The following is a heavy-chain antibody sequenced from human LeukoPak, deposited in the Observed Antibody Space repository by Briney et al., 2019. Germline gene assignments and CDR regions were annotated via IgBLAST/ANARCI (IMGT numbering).Heavy chain of an antibody. V-gene: IGHV3-11*06. CDR3: ARVNPTNSGFYAY. CDR2: ISGSSSNT. Sequence: KPGGSLRLSCAASGFTFSDYHMTWIRQAPGKGLEWVSYISGSSSNTNYADSVKGRFTISRDNAKNSLYLQMNSLRVEDTAVYYCARVNPTNSGFYAYWGQGTLVTVSS. CDR1: GFTFSDYH. D-gene: IGHD3-22*01. J-gene: IGHJ4*02.